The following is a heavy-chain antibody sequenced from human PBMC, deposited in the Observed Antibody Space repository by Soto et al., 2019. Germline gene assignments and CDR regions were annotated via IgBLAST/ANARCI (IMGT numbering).Heavy chain of an antibody. CDR3: ARDLHQILSHKHYYYYLDV. CDR2: ISNTAITD. Sequence: QVQLVESGGDLVKPGGSLRLSCVDSEFSFSDYSLTWMRQAPGGGLDFVAFISNTAITDYYADSVKGRFTISRDNARNSVYLQMDSLRAEDAAVYYCARDLHQILSHKHYYYYLDVWGTGTTVTDSS. CDR1: EFSFSDYS. V-gene: IGHV3-11*01. D-gene: IGHD2-2*01. J-gene: IGHJ6*03.